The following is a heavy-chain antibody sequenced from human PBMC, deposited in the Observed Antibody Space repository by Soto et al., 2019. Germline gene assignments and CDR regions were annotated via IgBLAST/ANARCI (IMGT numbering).Heavy chain of an antibody. CDR3: AKGSSSVYYYYYGMDV. Sequence: GGSLRLSCAASGFNFRAYGMHWVRQAPGKGLQWVAVMSSDASNKYYADSVKGRFTISRDNSQNTLYLQMNSLRPEDTAVYYCAKGSSSVYYYYYGMDVWGQGATVTVSS. CDR1: GFNFRAYG. J-gene: IGHJ6*02. V-gene: IGHV3-30*18. D-gene: IGHD6-6*01. CDR2: MSSDASNK.